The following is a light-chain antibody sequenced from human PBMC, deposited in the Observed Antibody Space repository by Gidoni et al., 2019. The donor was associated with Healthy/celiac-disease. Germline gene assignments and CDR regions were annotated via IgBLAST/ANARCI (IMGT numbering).Light chain of an antibody. J-gene: IGKJ5*01. CDR1: QSISSY. V-gene: IGKV1-39*01. CDR2: AAS. CDR3: QQSYSTLIT. Sequence: DIQMTQSPSSLSASVGDRVTITCRASQSISSYLNWYQQKPGKAPKLLIYAASSLQSRVPSRFSGSVSGTDFTLTISSLQPEDFATYYCQQSYSTLITFGQGTRLEIK.